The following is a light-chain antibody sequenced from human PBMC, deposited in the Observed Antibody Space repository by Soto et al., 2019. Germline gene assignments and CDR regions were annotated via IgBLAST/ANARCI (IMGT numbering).Light chain of an antibody. J-gene: IGKJ1*01. CDR1: QRISSN. CDR3: QQYNAWQWT. CDR2: GAF. V-gene: IGKV3-15*01. Sequence: EVVMTQFPATLSVSPGHRAILSCRASQRISSNLAWYQQKPGQAPRLLMYGAFIRATGTPARFSGSGSGTEVTLTISSLQSEDPAMYYCQQYNAWQWTFGQGNEVEI.